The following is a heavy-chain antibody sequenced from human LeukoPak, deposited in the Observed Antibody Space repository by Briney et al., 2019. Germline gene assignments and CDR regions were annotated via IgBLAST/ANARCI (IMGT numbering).Heavy chain of an antibody. D-gene: IGHD3-22*01. CDR2: IYWDDDK. V-gene: IGHV2-5*02. CDR3: ARASSGYYKDY. CDR1: GFSLSTSGVG. J-gene: IGHJ4*02. Sequence: SGPTLVNPTQTLTLPCTFSGFSLSTSGVGVGWIRQPPGKALEWLALIYWDDDKRYSPSLKSRLTITKDTSKNQVVLTMTNMDPVDTATYYCARASSGYYKDYWGQGTLVTGSS.